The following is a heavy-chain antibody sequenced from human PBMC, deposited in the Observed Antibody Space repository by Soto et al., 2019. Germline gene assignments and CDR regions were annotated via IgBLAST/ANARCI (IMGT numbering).Heavy chain of an antibody. D-gene: IGHD3-22*01. CDR1: GGSFSSGAYY. CDR2: IYYSGST. CDR3: ARGVATYYYDSSGHYYDY. Sequence: TLSLNCTVSGGSFSSGAYYWTWIRHHPGKGLEWIGHIYYSGSTYYNPSLKSRVAISSDTSRNQFSLKLNSVTAADTAVYFCARGVATYYYDSSGHYYDYWGRGTLVTVS. J-gene: IGHJ4*01. V-gene: IGHV4-31*03.